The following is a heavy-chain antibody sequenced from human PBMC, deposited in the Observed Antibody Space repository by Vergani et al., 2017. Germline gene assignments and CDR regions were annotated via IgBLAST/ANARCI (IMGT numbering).Heavy chain of an antibody. D-gene: IGHD3-22*01. Sequence: QVQLVQSGAEVKKPGSSVKVSCKASGGTFSSYAISWVRQAPGQGLEWMGRIIPIFGTANYAQKFQGRVTITADESTSTAYMELSSLRSEDTAVYYGARALGGYDSSGYYYYYGMDVWGQGTTVTVSS. J-gene: IGHJ6*02. V-gene: IGHV1-69*18. CDR3: ARALGGYDSSGYYYYYGMDV. CDR1: GGTFSSYA. CDR2: IIPIFGTA.